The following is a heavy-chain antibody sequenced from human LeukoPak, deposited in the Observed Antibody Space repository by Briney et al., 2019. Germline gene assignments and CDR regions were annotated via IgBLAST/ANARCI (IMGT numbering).Heavy chain of an antibody. CDR1: GFTFSSYG. CDR2: IQYNGNNQ. Sequence: PGGSLRLSCAASGFTFSSYGMHWVRQAPGKGLEWVAFIQYNGNNQYYADSAKGRFTLSRDNSKNTLYLQMNSLRAEDTALYYCAKDRAFGQFLWGNDYWGQGTLVTVSS. D-gene: IGHD3-10*01. CDR3: AKDRAFGQFLWGNDY. V-gene: IGHV3-30*02. J-gene: IGHJ4*02.